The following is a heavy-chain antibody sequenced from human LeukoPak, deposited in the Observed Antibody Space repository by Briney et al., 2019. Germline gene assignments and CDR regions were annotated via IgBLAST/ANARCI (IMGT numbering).Heavy chain of an antibody. CDR1: GFTFNYRD. Sequence: HPGGSLRLFCAASGFTFNYRDMSWVRQAPGKGLEWVSAISGSGDSTYYADSVKGRFTISRDNSKNTLYLQMSSLRAEDTAVYYCAKRGTYFGGFDYWGQGTLVTVSS. CDR3: AKRGTYFGGFDY. J-gene: IGHJ4*02. CDR2: ISGSGDST. D-gene: IGHD1-26*01. V-gene: IGHV3-23*01.